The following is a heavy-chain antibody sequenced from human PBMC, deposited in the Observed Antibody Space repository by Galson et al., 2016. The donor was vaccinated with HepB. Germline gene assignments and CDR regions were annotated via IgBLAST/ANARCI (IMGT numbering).Heavy chain of an antibody. D-gene: IGHD2-15*01. Sequence: SVKVSCKASNYTFTNYGINWVRQAPGQGLEWMGWISAKNGDTKYAQSLQGRVAMTTDTSTDTAYMELRNLRSDDTAVYYCARLKLREAAATPSYFYGMDVWGQGTTVTVSS. CDR2: ISAKNGDT. V-gene: IGHV1-18*01. CDR1: NYTFTNYG. J-gene: IGHJ6*02. CDR3: ARLKLREAAATPSYFYGMDV.